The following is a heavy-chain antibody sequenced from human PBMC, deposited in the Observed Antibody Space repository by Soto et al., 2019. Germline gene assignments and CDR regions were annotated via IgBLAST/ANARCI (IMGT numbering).Heavy chain of an antibody. CDR1: GYTFINFY. CDR2: INPSGGDT. Sequence: ASVKVSCKASGYTFINFYMHWVRQAPGQGLEWMGIINPSGGDTSYAQKFQGRVTMTRDTSTSTVYVELSSLRSEDTAVYYCSRTRDYDFWSGPPGSIWGQGTMVTVSS. CDR3: SRTRDYDFWSGPPGSI. J-gene: IGHJ3*02. D-gene: IGHD3-3*01. V-gene: IGHV1-46*03.